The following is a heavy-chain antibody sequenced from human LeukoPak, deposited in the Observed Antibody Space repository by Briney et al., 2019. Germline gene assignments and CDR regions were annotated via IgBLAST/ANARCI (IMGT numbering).Heavy chain of an antibody. D-gene: IGHD1-14*01. V-gene: IGHV1-69*06. J-gene: IGHJ4*02. CDR1: GGTFSSYV. CDR2: IIPIFGTA. Sequence: SVKVSCTASGGTFSSYVINWVRQAPGQGLEWMGGIIPIFGTANYAQKFQGRVTITADKSTSTAYMELSSLRSEDTAVYYCARARNLESYYYFDYWGQGTLVTVSS. CDR3: ARARNLESYYYFDY.